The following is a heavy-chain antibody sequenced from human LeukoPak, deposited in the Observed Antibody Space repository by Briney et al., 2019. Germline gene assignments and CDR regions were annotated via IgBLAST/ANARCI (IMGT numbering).Heavy chain of an antibody. Sequence: PSETLSLTCTVSGGSISSSSYYWGWIRQPPGKGLEWIGSIYYSGSTYYNPSLKSRVTITVDTSKNQFSLKLSSVTAADTAVYYCARGTSGSYRDYFDYWGQGTLVTVSS. V-gene: IGHV4-39*07. CDR3: ARGTSGSYRDYFDY. CDR2: IYYSGST. J-gene: IGHJ4*02. CDR1: GGSISSSSYY. D-gene: IGHD1-26*01.